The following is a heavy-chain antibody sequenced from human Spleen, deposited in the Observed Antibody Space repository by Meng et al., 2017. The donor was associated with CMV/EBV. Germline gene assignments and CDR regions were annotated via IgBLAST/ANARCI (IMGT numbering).Heavy chain of an antibody. CDR1: GYTFSGYG. CDR3: ARRTTDDTMDV. CDR2: ISGYNGKT. V-gene: IGHV1-18*01. D-gene: IGHD1-7*01. J-gene: IGHJ6*02. Sequence: ASVKVSCKASGYTFSGYGISWVRQAPGQGLEWMGWISGYNGKTNYAEKLQGRVTMTTDTSTSTGYMELRSLRSDDTAVYYCARRTTDDTMDVWGQGTAVTVSS.